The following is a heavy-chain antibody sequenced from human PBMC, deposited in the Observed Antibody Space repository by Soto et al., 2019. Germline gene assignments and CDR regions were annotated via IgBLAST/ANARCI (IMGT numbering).Heavy chain of an antibody. V-gene: IGHV5-10-1*01. D-gene: IGHD1-7*01. CDR1: GYSLTTYW. CDR3: EREKSDLELFNWLDP. J-gene: IGHJ5*02. CDR2: IDPRDSYT. Sequence: EYLTISLYAYGYSLTTYWIVVVRQMPGKGLEWMGAIDPRDSYTKYSPSFQGHVTISVDKSISTAYLPWNSLKASDTAIYYCEREKSDLELFNWLDPWGQGTLVTVSS.